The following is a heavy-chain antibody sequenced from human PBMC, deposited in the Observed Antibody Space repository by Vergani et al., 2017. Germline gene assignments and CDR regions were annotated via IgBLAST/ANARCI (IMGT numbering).Heavy chain of an antibody. J-gene: IGHJ6*03. D-gene: IGHD3-3*01. CDR1: GFTFSSYS. CDR3: ARDLNTIFGVTNYYYYMDV. Sequence: EVQLVESGGGLVKPGGSLRLSCAASGFTFSSYSMNGVRQAPGKGLEWVSSISSSSSYIYYADSVKGRFTISRDNAKNSLYLHMNSLRAEDTAVYYCARDLNTIFGVTNYYYYMDVWGKGTTVTVSS. V-gene: IGHV3-21*01. CDR2: ISSSSSYI.